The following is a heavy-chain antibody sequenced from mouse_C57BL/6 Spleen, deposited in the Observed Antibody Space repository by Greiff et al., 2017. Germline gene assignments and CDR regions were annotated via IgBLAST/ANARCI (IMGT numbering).Heavy chain of an antibody. CDR3: TRFYDYEAMDY. J-gene: IGHJ4*01. D-gene: IGHD2-3*01. CDR2: IRNKANGYTT. CDR1: GFTFTDYY. Sequence: EVQRVESGGGLVQPGGSLSLSCAASGFTFTDYYMSWVRQPPGKALEWLGFIRNKANGYTTECSASVKGRFTISRDNSQSILYLQKDALRAEGSTTYYCTRFYDYEAMDYWGQGTSVTVSS. V-gene: IGHV7-3*01.